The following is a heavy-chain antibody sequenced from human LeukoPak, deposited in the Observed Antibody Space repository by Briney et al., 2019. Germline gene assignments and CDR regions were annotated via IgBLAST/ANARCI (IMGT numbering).Heavy chain of an antibody. CDR2: ISHTGST. V-gene: IGHV4-59*08. Sequence: PSETLSLTCTVSSDSIPSPYWSCIRQSPGQRLEWIAYISHTGSTRYNPSLQSRVAVPIDTSKNEFSLKLTSVTAADTAVYYCARHFTVGGNYYFGYWDQGTPVTVSS. CDR3: ARHFTVGGNYYFGY. J-gene: IGHJ4*02. D-gene: IGHD3-10*01. CDR1: SDSIPSPY.